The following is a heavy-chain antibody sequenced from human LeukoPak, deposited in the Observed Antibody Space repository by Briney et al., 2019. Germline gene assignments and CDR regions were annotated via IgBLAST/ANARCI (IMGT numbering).Heavy chain of an antibody. CDR3: ARSTEGGWYYYYYYMDV. CDR2: IYSGGST. CDR1: GFTVSSNY. V-gene: IGHV3-53*01. J-gene: IGHJ6*03. Sequence: GGSLRLSCAASGFTVSSNYMSWVRQAPGKGLEWVSVIYSGGSTYYADSVKGRFTISRDNAKNSLYLQMNSLRAEDTALYYCARSTEGGWYYYYYYMDVWGKGTTVTVSS. D-gene: IGHD2-15*01.